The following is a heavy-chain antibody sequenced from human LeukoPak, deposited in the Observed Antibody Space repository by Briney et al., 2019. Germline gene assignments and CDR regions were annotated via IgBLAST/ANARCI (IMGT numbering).Heavy chain of an antibody. J-gene: IGHJ5*02. CDR1: GFSFNSDW. V-gene: IGHV3-7*01. CDR2: IKHDGSEK. Sequence: PGGSLRLSCAASGFSFNSDWMDWVRQAPGKGLEWVANIKHDGSEKNCLDSVKGRFTISRDNAQNSLYLQMNGLRVEDSAVYYCARTDPPDNWFDPWGQGTLVTVSS. CDR3: ARTDPPDNWFDP.